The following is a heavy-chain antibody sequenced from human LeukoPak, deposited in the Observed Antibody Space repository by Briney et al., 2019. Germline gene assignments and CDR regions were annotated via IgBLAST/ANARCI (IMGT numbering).Heavy chain of an antibody. CDR1: GGSFSGYY. V-gene: IGHV4-34*01. CDR3: ARPMTTVTTWEKNAFDI. CDR2: INHSGST. D-gene: IGHD4-17*01. Sequence: SETLSLTCAVYGGSFSGYYWSWIRQPPGKGLEWMGEINHSGSTNYNPSLKSRVTISVDTSKNQFSLKLSSVTAADTAVYYCARPMTTVTTWEKNAFDIWGQGTMVTVSS. J-gene: IGHJ3*02.